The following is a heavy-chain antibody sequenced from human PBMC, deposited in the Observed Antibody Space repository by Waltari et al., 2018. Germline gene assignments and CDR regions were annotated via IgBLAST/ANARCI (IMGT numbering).Heavy chain of an antibody. CDR3: AKDTVHYYDSSGPT. J-gene: IGHJ5*02. V-gene: IGHV3-9*01. CDR2: ISWNSGSI. Sequence: EVQLVESGGGLVQPGRSLRLSCAASGFTFDDYAMHWVRQAPGKGLEWVSGISWNSGSIGDADSVKGRFTIARDNAKNSLYLQMNSLRAEDTALYYCAKDTVHYYDSSGPTWGQGTLVTVSS. D-gene: IGHD3-22*01. CDR1: GFTFDDYA.